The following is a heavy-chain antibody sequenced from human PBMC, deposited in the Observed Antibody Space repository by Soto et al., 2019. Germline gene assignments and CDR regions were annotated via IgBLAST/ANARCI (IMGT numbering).Heavy chain of an antibody. CDR3: ARGRYDYSNYYFDY. CDR2: IWYDGGNK. Sequence: QVQLVESGGGVVQPGRSLRLSCAASGFTFSSFGMYWVRQAPGKGLEWVALIWYDGGNKYYADSVKGRFSISRANSNNTLYLQMNSLRAEDTAVYYCARGRYDYSNYYFDYWGQGTLVTVSS. V-gene: IGHV3-33*01. CDR1: GFTFSSFG. J-gene: IGHJ4*02. D-gene: IGHD4-4*01.